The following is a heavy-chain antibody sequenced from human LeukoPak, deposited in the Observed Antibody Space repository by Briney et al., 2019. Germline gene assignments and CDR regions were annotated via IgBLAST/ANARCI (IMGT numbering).Heavy chain of an antibody. CDR2: IYYSGSA. D-gene: IGHD6-13*01. CDR1: GGSISSYY. CDR3: ARFSSSWTNYYYYYGMDV. J-gene: IGHJ6*04. V-gene: IGHV4-59*01. Sequence: SETLSLTCTVSGGSISSYYWSWIRQPPGKGLEGIGDIYYSGSANYNPSLKSRVTISVDTSKTQFSLKLSSVTAADTAVYYCARFSSSWTNYYYYYGMDVWGKGTTVTVSS.